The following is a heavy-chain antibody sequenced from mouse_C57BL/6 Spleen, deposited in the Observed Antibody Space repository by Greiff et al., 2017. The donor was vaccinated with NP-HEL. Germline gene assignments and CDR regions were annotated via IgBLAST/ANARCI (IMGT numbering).Heavy chain of an antibody. V-gene: IGHV1-61*01. D-gene: IGHD4-1*02. Sequence: QVQLQQSGAELVRPGSSVKLSRKASGYTFTSYWMDWVKQRPGQGLEWIGNIYPSDSETHYNQKFKDKATLTVDKSSSTAYMQLSSLTSEDSAVYYCARSRTPTGTKGLVGYYFDYWGKGTTLTVSS. J-gene: IGHJ2*01. CDR3: ARSRTPTGTKGLVGYYFDY. CDR2: IYPSDSET. CDR1: GYTFTSYW.